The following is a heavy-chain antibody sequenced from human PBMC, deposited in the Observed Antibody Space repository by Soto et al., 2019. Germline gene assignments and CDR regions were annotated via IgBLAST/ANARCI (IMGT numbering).Heavy chain of an antibody. CDR2: ISYDGSNK. V-gene: IGHV3-30-3*01. CDR1: GFTFSSYA. CDR3: ARDSGSSGGAAAASWDS. J-gene: IGHJ4*02. Sequence: QVQLVESGGGVVQPGRSLRLSCAASGFTFSSYAMHWVRQAPGKGLEWVAVISYDGSNKYYADSVKGRFTISRDNSKNTRFLQMNSLKAEDTAVYYCARDSGSSGGAAAASWDSWGQGTLVTVSS. D-gene: IGHD6-13*01.